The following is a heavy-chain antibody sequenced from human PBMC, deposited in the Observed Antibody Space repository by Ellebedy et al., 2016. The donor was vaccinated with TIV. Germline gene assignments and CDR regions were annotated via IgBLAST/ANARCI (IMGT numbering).Heavy chain of an antibody. J-gene: IGHJ4*02. CDR3: ARGGDGYNREFDY. Sequence: GESLKISCAASGFTFSSYSRRWVRQAPGKGLEWVSVIYSGGGTHYADSVEGRFTISRDHSKNTLFLQMNSLRAEDTAVYYCARGGDGYNREFDYWGQGTLVAVSS. V-gene: IGHV3-66*01. D-gene: IGHD5-24*01. CDR2: IYSGGGT. CDR1: GFTFSSYS.